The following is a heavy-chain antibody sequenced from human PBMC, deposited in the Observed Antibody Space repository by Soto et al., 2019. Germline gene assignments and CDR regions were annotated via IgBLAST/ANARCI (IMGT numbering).Heavy chain of an antibody. D-gene: IGHD3-10*01. CDR2: INHSGST. Sequence: PSETLSLTCAVYGGSFSGYYWSWIRQPPGKGLEWIGEINHSGSTNYNPSLKSRVTISVDTSKNQFSLKLSSVTAADTAVYYCARGEMGVTMVRGVNDSRGYCFDYWGQGTLVTVSS. CDR3: ARGEMGVTMVRGVNDSRGYCFDY. V-gene: IGHV4-34*01. CDR1: GGSFSGYY. J-gene: IGHJ4*02.